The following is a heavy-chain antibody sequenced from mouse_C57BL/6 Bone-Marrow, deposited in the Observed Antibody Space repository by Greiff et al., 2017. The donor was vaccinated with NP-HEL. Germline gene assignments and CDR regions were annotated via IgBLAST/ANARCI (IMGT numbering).Heavy chain of an antibody. V-gene: IGHV1-26*01. CDR2: INPNNGGT. Sequence: EVQLQQSGPELVKPGASVKISCKASGYTFTDYYMNWVKQSHGKSLEWIGDINPNNGGTSYNQKFKGKATLTVDKSSSTAYMELRSLTSEDSAVYYCARGTTVVGGGYWGQGTTLTVSS. CDR1: GYTFTDYY. J-gene: IGHJ2*01. D-gene: IGHD1-1*01. CDR3: ARGTTVVGGGY.